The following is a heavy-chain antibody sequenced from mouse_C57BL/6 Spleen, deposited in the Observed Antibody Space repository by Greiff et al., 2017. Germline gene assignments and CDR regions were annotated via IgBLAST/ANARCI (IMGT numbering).Heavy chain of an antibody. D-gene: IGHD2-4*01. J-gene: IGHJ3*01. CDR3: ARRGIYYDYDGAWFAY. V-gene: IGHV1-9*01. CDR1: GYTFTGYW. Sequence: QVQLKQSGAELMKPGASVKLSCKATGYTFTGYWIEWVKQRPGHGLEWIGEILPGSGSTNYNEKFKGKATFTADTSSNTAYMQLSSLTTEDSAIYYCARRGIYYDYDGAWFAYWGQGTLVTVSA. CDR2: ILPGSGST.